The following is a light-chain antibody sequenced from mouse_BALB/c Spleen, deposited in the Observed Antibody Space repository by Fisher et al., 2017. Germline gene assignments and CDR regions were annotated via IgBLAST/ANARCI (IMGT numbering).Light chain of an antibody. V-gene: IGKV4-61*01. Sequence: IVITQSPAIMSASPGEKVTMTCSASSSVSYMYWYQQKPRSSPKPWIYLTSNLASGVPARFSGSGSGTSYSLTISSMEAEDAATYYCHQYHRSPYTFGGGTKL. J-gene: IGKJ2*01. CDR1: SSVSY. CDR3: HQYHRSPYT. CDR2: LTS.